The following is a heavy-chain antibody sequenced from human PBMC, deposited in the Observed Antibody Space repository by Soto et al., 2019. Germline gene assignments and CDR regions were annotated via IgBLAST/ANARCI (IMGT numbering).Heavy chain of an antibody. CDR3: ASFGGSGYGSGS. V-gene: IGHV1-3*01. CDR1: GYTFTSYA. CDR2: INAGNGNT. D-gene: IGHD5-12*01. Sequence: QVQLVQSGAEVKKPGASVKVSCKASGYTFTSYAMHWVRQAPGQRLEWMGWINAGNGNTKYSQKFQGRVTITRDTSASTAYMDLSSLRSEDTAVYYCASFGGSGYGSGSWGQGTLVPFSS. J-gene: IGHJ5*02.